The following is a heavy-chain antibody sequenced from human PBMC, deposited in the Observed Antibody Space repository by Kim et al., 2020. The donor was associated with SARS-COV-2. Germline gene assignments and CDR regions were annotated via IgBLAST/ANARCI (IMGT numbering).Heavy chain of an antibody. Sequence: GGSLRLSCAASGFTFSNAWMSWVRQAPGKGLEWVGRIKSKTDGGTTDYAAPVKGRFTISRDDSKNTLYLQMNSLKTEDTAVYYCTTVDRYCSGGSCSDYWGQGTPVTVSS. CDR2: IKSKTDGGTT. CDR3: TTVDRYCSGGSCSDY. V-gene: IGHV3-15*01. J-gene: IGHJ4*02. D-gene: IGHD2-15*01. CDR1: GFTFSNAW.